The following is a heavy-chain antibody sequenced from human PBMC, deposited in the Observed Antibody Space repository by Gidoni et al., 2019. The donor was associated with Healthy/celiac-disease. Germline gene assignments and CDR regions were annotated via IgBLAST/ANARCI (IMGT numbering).Heavy chain of an antibody. D-gene: IGHD5-18*01. CDR2: IYHSGST. Sequence: QVQLQESGAGLVKPSETLSLTCAVSGYSISSGYYWGWIRQPPGKGLEWIGSIYHSGSTYYNPSLKSRVTISVDTSKNQFSLKLSSVTAADTAVYYCARVVMIQGPYFDYWGQGTLVTVSS. V-gene: IGHV4-38-2*01. J-gene: IGHJ4*02. CDR1: GYSISSGYY. CDR3: ARVVMIQGPYFDY.